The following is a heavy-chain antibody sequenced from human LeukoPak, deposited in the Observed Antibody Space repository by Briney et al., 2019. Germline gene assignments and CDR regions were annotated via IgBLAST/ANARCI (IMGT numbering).Heavy chain of an antibody. CDR2: ISSSGSTI. CDR1: GFTFSSYE. J-gene: IGHJ3*02. Sequence: GGSLRLSCAASGFTFSSYEMNWVGQAPGKGLEWVSYISSSGSTIYYAGSVKGRFTISRDNAKNSLYLQMNSLRAEDTAVYYCARRPRLSDAFDIWGQGTMVTVSS. CDR3: ARRPRLSDAFDI. D-gene: IGHD4/OR15-4a*01. V-gene: IGHV3-48*03.